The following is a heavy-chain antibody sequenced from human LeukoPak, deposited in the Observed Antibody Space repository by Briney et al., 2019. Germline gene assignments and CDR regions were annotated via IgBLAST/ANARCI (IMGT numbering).Heavy chain of an antibody. J-gene: IGHJ4*02. CDR3: AREINYYGSGSYVY. V-gene: IGHV4-59*01. CDR2: IHYSGST. CDR1: GGSMNSYY. D-gene: IGHD3-10*01. Sequence: SETLSLTCSVSGGSMNSYYWSWIRPSPGKGLEWIGYIHYSGSTNYNPSLKSRVTISVDTSKNQFSLKLSSVTAADTAVYYCAREINYYGSGSYVYWGQGTLVTVSS.